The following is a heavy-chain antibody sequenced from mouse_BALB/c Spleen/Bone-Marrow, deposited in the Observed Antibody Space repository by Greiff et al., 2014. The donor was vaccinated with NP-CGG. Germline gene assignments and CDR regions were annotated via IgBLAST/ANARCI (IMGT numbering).Heavy chain of an antibody. Sequence: EVKLQESGAELVRSGASVKLSCTASGFNIKDYYMHWVKQRPEQGLEWIGWIDPENGDTEYAPKFQGKATMTADTSSNTAYPQLSSLTSEDTAVYYCNARGDYDFDYFDYWGQGTTLTVSS. D-gene: IGHD2-4*01. CDR3: NARGDYDFDYFDY. CDR1: GFNIKDYY. CDR2: IDPENGDT. V-gene: IGHV14-4*02. J-gene: IGHJ2*01.